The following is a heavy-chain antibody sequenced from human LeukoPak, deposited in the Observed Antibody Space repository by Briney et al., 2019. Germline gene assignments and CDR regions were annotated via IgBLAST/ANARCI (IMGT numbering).Heavy chain of an antibody. CDR2: ISGSGGGT. V-gene: IGHV3-23*01. CDR1: GFTFSSYA. Sequence: PGGSLRLSCAASGFTFSSYAMTCVRQAPGKGLEWVSAISGSGGGTYYADSVKGRFTISRDNAKNSLYLQMNSLRAEDTAVYYCAKGRGYRTDSWGQGTLVTVSS. J-gene: IGHJ4*02. CDR3: AKGRGYRTDS. D-gene: IGHD6-13*01.